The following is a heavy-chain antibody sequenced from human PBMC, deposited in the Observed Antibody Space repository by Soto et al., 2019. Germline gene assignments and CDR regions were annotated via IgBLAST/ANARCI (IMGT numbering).Heavy chain of an antibody. D-gene: IGHD1-26*01. CDR1: GGSISSGYY. CDR2: IYYTGSP. Sequence: SETLSLTCTVSGGSISSGYYWTWIRQHPGKGLEWIGYIYYTGSPDYNPSLRSRVTISVDTSKNQFSLKLNSVTAADTAVYYCARDPGGSHAFDYWGQGTLVTVSS. J-gene: IGHJ4*02. V-gene: IGHV4-31*03. CDR3: ARDPGGSHAFDY.